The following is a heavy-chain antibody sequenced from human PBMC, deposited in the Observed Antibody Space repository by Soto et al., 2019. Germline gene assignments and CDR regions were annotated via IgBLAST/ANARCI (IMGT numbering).Heavy chain of an antibody. D-gene: IGHD6-25*01. CDR3: AKERSDHSITAAAIDY. Sequence: GGSLRLSCAASGFTFSIYAMSWVRQAPGKGLEWVSSISGSGDSAYYADSVKGRFTISRDNSKNTLYLQINSLRADDTAVYYCAKERSDHSITAAAIDYWGQGARVTVSS. J-gene: IGHJ4*02. CDR2: ISGSGDSA. V-gene: IGHV3-23*01. CDR1: GFTFSIYA.